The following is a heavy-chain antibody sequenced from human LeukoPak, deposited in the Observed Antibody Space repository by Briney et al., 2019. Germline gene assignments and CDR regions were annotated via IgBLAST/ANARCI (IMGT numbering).Heavy chain of an antibody. J-gene: IGHJ5*02. D-gene: IGHD6-13*01. CDR3: ARAWYSSSWLSRFDP. CDR1: GFTFSSYW. V-gene: IGHV3-7*04. CDR2: IKQDGSEK. Sequence: PGGSLRLSCEASGFTFSSYWMSWVRQAPGKGLEWVANIKQDGSEKYYVDSVKGRFTISRDNAKNSLYLQMNNLRAEDTAVYYCARAWYSSSWLSRFDPWGQGTLVTVSS.